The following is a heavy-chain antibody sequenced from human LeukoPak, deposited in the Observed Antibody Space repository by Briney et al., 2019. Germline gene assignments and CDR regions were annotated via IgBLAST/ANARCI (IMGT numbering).Heavy chain of an antibody. Sequence: PSETLSLTCTVSGGSINSNGYYWTWVRQHPGKGLEWIGYIYNSGGTYYNPSLKSRITTSVAASKNQFSMNLSSVTAADTAVYYCARVVAATIYQFDYWGQGTLVTVSS. D-gene: IGHD2-15*01. CDR2: IYNSGGT. CDR3: ARVVAATIYQFDY. CDR1: GGSINSNGYY. V-gene: IGHV4-31*03. J-gene: IGHJ4*02.